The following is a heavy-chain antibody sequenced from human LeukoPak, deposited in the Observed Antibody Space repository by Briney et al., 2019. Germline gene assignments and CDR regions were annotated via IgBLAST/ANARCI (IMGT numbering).Heavy chain of an antibody. V-gene: IGHV4-30-4*08. CDR3: ARGSSPLSSSWYLDY. CDR1: GGSISSGDYY. CDR2: IYYSGST. D-gene: IGHD6-13*01. Sequence: SQTLSLTCTVSGGSISSGDYYWSWIRQPPGKGLEWIGYIYYSGSTYYNPSLKSRVTISVDTSKNQFSLKLSSVTAADTAVYYCARGSSPLSSSWYLDYWGQGTLVTVCS. J-gene: IGHJ4*02.